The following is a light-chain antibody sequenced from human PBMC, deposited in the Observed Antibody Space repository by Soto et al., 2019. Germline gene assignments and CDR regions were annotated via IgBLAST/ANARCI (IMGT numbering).Light chain of an antibody. J-gene: IGKJ4*01. CDR2: GAS. CDR1: QSIGDT. V-gene: IGKV3-15*01. Sequence: EIVMTQSPATLSVSPGGRATLSCRASQSIGDTLAWYQQKPGQAPRLLIYGASSRVTGFPARFSGSGSGTDFTLTISSLQAEDVAVYYCQQYYISPLTFGGGTKVDIK. CDR3: QQYYISPLT.